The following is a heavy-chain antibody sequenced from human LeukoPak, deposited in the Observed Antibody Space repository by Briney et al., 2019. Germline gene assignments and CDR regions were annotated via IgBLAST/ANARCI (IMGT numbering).Heavy chain of an antibody. CDR2: IRYDGSNK. CDR1: GFTFSSYG. Sequence: GGSLRLSCAASGFTFSSYGMHWVRQAPGKGLEWVAFIRYDGSNKYYADSVKGRFTISRDNSKNTLYLQMNSLRAEDTAVYYCAKDLVLAVADYWGQGTLVTVSS. CDR3: AKDLVLAVADY. J-gene: IGHJ4*02. D-gene: IGHD6-19*01. V-gene: IGHV3-30*02.